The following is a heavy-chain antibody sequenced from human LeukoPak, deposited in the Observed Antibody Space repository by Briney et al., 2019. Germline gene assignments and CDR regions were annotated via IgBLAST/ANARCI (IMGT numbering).Heavy chain of an antibody. CDR3: VRVDLRSGSYY. CDR1: GFMFSRFW. CDR2: VNQDGSEK. V-gene: IGHV3-7*01. D-gene: IGHD3-3*01. J-gene: IGHJ4*02. Sequence: PGGSLRLSCTVSGFMFSRFWMSWVPQAPGKGLEWVANVNQDGSEKYYVDSVKGRFTISRDNAKKSLYLQMNSLRAEDTAVYYCVRVDLRSGSYYWGQGNPVTVSS.